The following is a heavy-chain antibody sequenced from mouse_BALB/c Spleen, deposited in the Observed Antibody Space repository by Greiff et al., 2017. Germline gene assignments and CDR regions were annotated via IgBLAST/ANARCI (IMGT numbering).Heavy chain of an antibody. CDR2: ISYSGST. D-gene: IGHD2-3*01. V-gene: IGHV3-2*02. CDR1: GYSITSDYA. CDR3: AREGYSFAY. J-gene: IGHJ3*01. Sequence: EVKLMESGPGLVKPSQSLSLTCTVTGYSITSDYAWNWIRQFPGNKLEWMGYISYSGSTSYNPSLKSRISITRDTSKNQFFLQLNSVTTEDTATYYCAREGYSFAYWGQGTLVTVSA.